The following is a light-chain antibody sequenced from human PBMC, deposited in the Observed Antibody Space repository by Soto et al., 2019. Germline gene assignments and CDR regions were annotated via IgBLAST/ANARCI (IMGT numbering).Light chain of an antibody. CDR2: GVS. V-gene: IGLV2-14*01. CDR1: RSDIGSYNY. CDR3: ISYTGSSTSYV. J-gene: IGLJ1*01. Sequence: QSVLTQPASVSGSPGQSITISCSGTRSDIGSYNYVAWYQQFPGKTPKILMYGVSNRPSGVSSRFSGSKSGNTASLTISRLQAEDEADYYCISYTGSSTSYVFGSGTKVTVL.